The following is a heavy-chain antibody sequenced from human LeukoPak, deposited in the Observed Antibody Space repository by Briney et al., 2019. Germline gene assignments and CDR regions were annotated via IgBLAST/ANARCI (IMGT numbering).Heavy chain of an antibody. CDR1: GYTFTSYY. CDR2: INPSGGST. J-gene: IGHJ4*02. V-gene: IGHV1-46*01. D-gene: IGHD3-22*01. CDR3: ATYYSDTSARD. Sequence: ASVKVSCKASGYTFTSYYMHWVRQAPGQGLEWMGIINPSGGSTSYAQKFQGRVTMTRDTSTSTAYMELSSLRSDDTAVYFCATYYSDTSARDWGQGTLVTVSS.